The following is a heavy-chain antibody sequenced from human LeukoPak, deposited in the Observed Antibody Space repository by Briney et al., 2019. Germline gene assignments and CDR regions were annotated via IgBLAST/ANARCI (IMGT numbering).Heavy chain of an antibody. Sequence: SETLSLTCTVSGGSISSYYWSWIRQPPGKGLEWIGYIYYSGSTNYNPSLKSRVTISVDTSKNQFSLKLSSVTAADTAVYYCARAPRIAAAGTVYYYYMDVWGKGTTVTVPS. CDR3: ARAPRIAAAGTVYYYYMDV. V-gene: IGHV4-59*01. CDR2: IYYSGST. D-gene: IGHD6-13*01. J-gene: IGHJ6*03. CDR1: GGSISSYY.